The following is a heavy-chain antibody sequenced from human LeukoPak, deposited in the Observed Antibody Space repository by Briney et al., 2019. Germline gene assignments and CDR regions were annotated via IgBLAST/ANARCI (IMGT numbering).Heavy chain of an antibody. V-gene: IGHV1-24*01. CDR2: FDLEDGET. CDR3: ATLYRPTNWFDP. J-gene: IGHJ5*02. CDR1: GYTLTELS. Sequence: ASVKASCTVSGYTLTELSMHWVRQAPGKGLEWMGGFDLEDGETIYAQKFQGRVTMTEDTSTDTAYMELSSLRSEDTAVYYCATLYRPTNWFDPWGPGTLVTVSS. D-gene: IGHD2-2*02.